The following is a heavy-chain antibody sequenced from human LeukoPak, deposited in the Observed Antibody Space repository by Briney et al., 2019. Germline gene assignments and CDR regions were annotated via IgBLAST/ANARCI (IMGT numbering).Heavy chain of an antibody. Sequence: GGSLRLSCAASGFTFSNYAMTWVRQAPGKGLEWVSASSGSGGTTYYADSVKGRFTISRDNSKNTLYLQMNSLKAEDTAVYYCAKDWGYSSGWSDYWGQGTLVTVSS. CDR2: SSGSGGTT. CDR1: GFTFSNYA. J-gene: IGHJ4*02. D-gene: IGHD6-19*01. CDR3: AKDWGYSSGWSDY. V-gene: IGHV3-23*01.